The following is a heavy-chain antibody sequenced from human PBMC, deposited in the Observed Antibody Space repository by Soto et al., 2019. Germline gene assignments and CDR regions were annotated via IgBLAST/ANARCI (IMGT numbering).Heavy chain of an antibody. Sequence: QVQLVQSGAEVKRPGSSVKVSCKASGDTFAFHSINWVRQAPGLGLEWMGRINPILSMSNYAQRFQGRVTMTADKATNTAYLVLSSLGSEDTANYFCATSYGSGYRAFDYWGQGALVTVSS. D-gene: IGHD3-10*01. CDR3: ATSYGSGYRAFDY. J-gene: IGHJ4*02. CDR1: GDTFAFHS. CDR2: INPILSMS. V-gene: IGHV1-69*02.